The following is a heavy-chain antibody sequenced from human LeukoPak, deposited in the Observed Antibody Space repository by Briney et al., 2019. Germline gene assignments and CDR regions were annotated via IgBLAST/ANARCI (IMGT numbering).Heavy chain of an antibody. V-gene: IGHV3-7*05. D-gene: IGHD2-2*01. CDR3: SRDGDDIVVVPPCMGV. Sequence: GGSLRLSCAASGFTFSNYWMSWVRQAPGKGLEWVANIKQDGSEKYYVDSVKGRFTISRDNAKNSLYLQMNSLRAEDTAVYYCSRDGDDIVVVPPCMGVWGQGTTVTVSS. J-gene: IGHJ6*02. CDR1: GFTFSNYW. CDR2: IKQDGSEK.